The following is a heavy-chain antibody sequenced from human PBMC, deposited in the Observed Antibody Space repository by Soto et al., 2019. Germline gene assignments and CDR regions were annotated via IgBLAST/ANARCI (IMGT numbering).Heavy chain of an antibody. Sequence: QVQLQESGPGLVKPSETLSLTCTVSGGSISSYYWSWIRQPPGKGLEWIGYIHYSGSTNYNPSLKSRVTISVDTSKNQFSLKLSSVTAADTAVYYCARDQRQLVGRRVYNWFDPWGQGTLVTVSS. V-gene: IGHV4-59*01. CDR2: IHYSGST. CDR1: GGSISSYY. J-gene: IGHJ5*02. CDR3: ARDQRQLVGRRVYNWFDP. D-gene: IGHD6-6*01.